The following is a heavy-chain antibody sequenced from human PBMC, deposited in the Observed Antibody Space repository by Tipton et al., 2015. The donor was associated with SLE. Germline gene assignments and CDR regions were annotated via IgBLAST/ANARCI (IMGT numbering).Heavy chain of an antibody. CDR2: INHSGST. CDR1: GGSFSGYY. Sequence: TLSLTCAVYGGSFSGYYWSWIRQPPGKGLEWIGEINHSGSTNYNPSLKSRVTISVDTSKNQFSLKLSSVTAADTAVYYCAREIPRAPLDYWGQGTLVTVSS. V-gene: IGHV4-34*01. J-gene: IGHJ4*02. CDR3: AREIPRAPLDY. D-gene: IGHD2-2*02.